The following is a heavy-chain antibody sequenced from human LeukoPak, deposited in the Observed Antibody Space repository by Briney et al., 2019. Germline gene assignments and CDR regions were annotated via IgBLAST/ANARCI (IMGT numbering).Heavy chain of an antibody. CDR3: ARPRSSSWYGSFDY. Sequence: PGGSLRLSCAASGFTFSSYGMHWVRQAPGKGLEWVAAIWYDGSNKYYADSVKGRFTISRDNSKNTLYLQMNSLRAEDTAVYYCARPRSSSWYGSFDYWGQGTLVTVSS. J-gene: IGHJ4*02. D-gene: IGHD6-13*01. CDR2: IWYDGSNK. CDR1: GFTFSSYG. V-gene: IGHV3-33*01.